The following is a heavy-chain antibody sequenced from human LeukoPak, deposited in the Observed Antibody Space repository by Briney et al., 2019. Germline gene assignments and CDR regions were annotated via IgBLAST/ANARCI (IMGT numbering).Heavy chain of an antibody. J-gene: IGHJ4*02. CDR1: GGSISSGSYY. CDR3: ARVTPSAYCSGGSCYPNFDY. D-gene: IGHD2-15*01. CDR2: IYTSGST. Sequence: SETLFLTCTVSGGSISSGSYYWSWIRQPAGKGLEWIGRIYTSGSTNYNPSLKSRVTISVDTSKNQFSLKLSSVTAADTAVYYCARVTPSAYCSGGSCYPNFDYWGQGTLVTVSS. V-gene: IGHV4-61*02.